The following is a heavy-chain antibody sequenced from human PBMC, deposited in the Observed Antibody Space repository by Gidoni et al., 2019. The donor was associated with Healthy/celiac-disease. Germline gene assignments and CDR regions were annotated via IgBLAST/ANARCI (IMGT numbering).Heavy chain of an antibody. CDR1: GFTFSSYE. CDR3: AWDSSSSPYYYYGMDV. V-gene: IGHV3-48*03. D-gene: IGHD6-13*01. CDR2: ISSSGSTI. Sequence: EVQLVESGGGLVQPGGSLRLPCAASGFTFSSYEMNWVRQAAGKGLEWVSYISSSGSTIYYADSVKGRFTISRDNAKNSLYLQMNSLRAEDTAVYYCAWDSSSSPYYYYGMDVWGQGTTVTVSS. J-gene: IGHJ6*02.